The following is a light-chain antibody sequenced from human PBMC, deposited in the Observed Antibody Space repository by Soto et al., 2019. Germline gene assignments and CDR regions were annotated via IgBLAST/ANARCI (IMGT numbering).Light chain of an antibody. V-gene: IGKV1-33*01. J-gene: IGKJ5*01. Sequence: DIQMTQSPSSLSASVGDRVTITCRASQDISNYLNWYQQRPGKAPKLLIYDASNLERGVPSRFSGTRSGTHFTFAITSLQPEDGATYYCQQSDSLPITFGHGTRLEI. CDR1: QDISNY. CDR3: QQSDSLPIT. CDR2: DAS.